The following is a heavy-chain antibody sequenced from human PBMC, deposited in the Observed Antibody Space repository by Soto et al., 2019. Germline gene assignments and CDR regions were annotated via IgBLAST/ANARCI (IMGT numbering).Heavy chain of an antibody. D-gene: IGHD6-19*01. CDR1: GYTFTSYG. J-gene: IGHJ4*02. CDR3: ARASYGYRSGWYVGYFDY. CDR2: IRAYTGYT. Sequence: QVQLVQSGGEVRKPGASVKVSCKASGYTFTSYGVSWVRQAPGQGLEWMGWIRAYTGYTNYAQKFQGRVTITTDTSTSTDYMELRGRISDDTAVYYGARASYGYRSGWYVGYFDYWGQGAVVTVSS. V-gene: IGHV1-18*04.